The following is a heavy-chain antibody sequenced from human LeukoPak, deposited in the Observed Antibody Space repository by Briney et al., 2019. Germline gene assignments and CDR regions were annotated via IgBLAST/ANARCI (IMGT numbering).Heavy chain of an antibody. CDR3: ARAQQQLDGPFDY. J-gene: IGHJ4*02. Sequence: SVKVSCKASGGTFSSYTISWVRQAPGQGLEWMGRIIPILGIANYAQKFQGRGTITADKSTSTAYMELSSLRSEDTAVYYCARAQQQLDGPFDYWGQGTLVTVSS. D-gene: IGHD6-13*01. CDR1: GGTFSSYT. CDR2: IIPILGIA. V-gene: IGHV1-69*02.